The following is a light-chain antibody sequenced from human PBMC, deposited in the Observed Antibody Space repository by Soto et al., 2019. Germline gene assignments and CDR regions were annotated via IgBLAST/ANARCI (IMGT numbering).Light chain of an antibody. CDR2: GAS. Sequence: EIVLTQSPGTLSLSPGERATLSCRASQSVSSSYLAWYQQKPGQAPRLLIYGASSRATGIPDRFSGSGSGTDFTINISRQEPEDVDGYYCQQYGSQPGTFGGGTK. CDR3: QQYGSQPGT. V-gene: IGKV3-20*01. CDR1: QSVSSSY. J-gene: IGKJ4*01.